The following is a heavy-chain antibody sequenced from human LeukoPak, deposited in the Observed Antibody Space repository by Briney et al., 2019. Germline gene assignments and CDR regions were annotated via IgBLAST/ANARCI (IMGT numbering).Heavy chain of an antibody. CDR3: ARDYDILTGELDY. V-gene: IGHV3-7*01. CDR1: GFTFSSYW. J-gene: IGHJ4*02. Sequence: GGSLRLSCAASGFTFSSYWMSWVRQAPGKGLEWVANIKQDGSEKYYVDSVKGRFTISRDNAKNSLYLQMNSLRAEDTAVYYCARDYDILTGELDYWGQGTLVTVSS. D-gene: IGHD3-9*01. CDR2: IKQDGSEK.